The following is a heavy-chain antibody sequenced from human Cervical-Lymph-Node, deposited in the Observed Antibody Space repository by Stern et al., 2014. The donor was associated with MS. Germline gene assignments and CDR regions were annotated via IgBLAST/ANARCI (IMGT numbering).Heavy chain of an antibody. J-gene: IGHJ3*02. CDR1: GGSISDYY. CDR2: VYYSGHT. Sequence: QLQLQESGPGLVKPSETLSLTCIVSGGSISDYYWTWLRQPPGKGLEWIGYVYYSGHTNYNSSLKSRLSISVDTSKNQFSLNLSSVTAADTAMYYCARDRRDGYNFYAFDIWGQGTMVTVSS. D-gene: IGHD5-24*01. V-gene: IGHV4-59*13. CDR3: ARDRRDGYNFYAFDI.